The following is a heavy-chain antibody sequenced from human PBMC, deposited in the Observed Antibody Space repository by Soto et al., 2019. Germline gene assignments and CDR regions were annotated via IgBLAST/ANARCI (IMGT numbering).Heavy chain of an antibody. D-gene: IGHD6-13*01. Sequence: SETLSLTCAVYGGSFSGYYWGWIRQPPGKGLEWIGEINHSGSTNYNPSLKSRVTISVDTSKNQFSLKLSSVTAADTAVYYCARSGSSRAFDFWGQGTMVTVSS. CDR2: INHSGST. V-gene: IGHV4-34*01. J-gene: IGHJ3*01. CDR3: ARSGSSRAFDF. CDR1: GGSFSGYY.